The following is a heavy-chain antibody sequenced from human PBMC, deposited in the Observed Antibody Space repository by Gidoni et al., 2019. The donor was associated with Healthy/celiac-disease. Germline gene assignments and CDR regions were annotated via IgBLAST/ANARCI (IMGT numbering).Heavy chain of an antibody. Sequence: EVQLGESGGGLVQPGGALRLSCSATGLTSSSYAMHWVRQAPGKGLEYVSAISSNGGSTYYADSVKGRFTISRDNSKNTLYLQMSSLRAEDTAVYYCVKDVVGRGSGWYFDYWGQGTLVTVSS. J-gene: IGHJ4*02. V-gene: IGHV3-64D*06. CDR3: VKDVVGRGSGWYFDY. CDR1: GLTSSSYA. CDR2: ISSNGGST. D-gene: IGHD6-19*01.